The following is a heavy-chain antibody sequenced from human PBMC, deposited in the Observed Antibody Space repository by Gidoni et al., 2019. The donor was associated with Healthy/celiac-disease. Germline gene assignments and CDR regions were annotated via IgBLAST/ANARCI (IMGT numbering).Heavy chain of an antibody. CDR1: GFTFSSYA. D-gene: IGHD6-13*01. Sequence: EVQLFESGVGLVQPVGSLRLSCAASGFTFSSYAMSWIRQAQGKGLEWVSAIRGSGVSTNYADSVKGRLTISRDNSKNTLYMQMNSLRGEETAVYDCAKSVSAAAGLLDPDDVDIGGQGTMVTVSS. CDR2: IRGSGVST. CDR3: AKSVSAAAGLLDPDDVDI. V-gene: IGHV3-23*01. J-gene: IGHJ3*02.